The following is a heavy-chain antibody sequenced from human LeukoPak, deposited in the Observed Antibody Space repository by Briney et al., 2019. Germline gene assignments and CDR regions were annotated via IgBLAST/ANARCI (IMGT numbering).Heavy chain of an antibody. V-gene: IGHV3-23*01. CDR2: VSGTGGRT. D-gene: IGHD6-6*01. CDR1: GFTFSTYA. J-gene: IGHJ5*02. Sequence: QPAGSLRLSCAASGFTFSTYAMSWVRQAPGKGLEWVSVVSGTGGRTYYADSVKGRFTISRDNSKNTLYLQMNSLRAEDTALYYCVKASSSSPQYNWFDAWGQGTLVTVSS. CDR3: VKASSSSPQYNWFDA.